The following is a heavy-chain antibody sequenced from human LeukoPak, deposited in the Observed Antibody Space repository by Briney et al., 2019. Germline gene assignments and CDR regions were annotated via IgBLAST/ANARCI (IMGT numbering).Heavy chain of an antibody. CDR2: ITWKSGYI. J-gene: IGHJ4*02. CDR3: AKDKSDSAFGYFDY. Sequence: GRSLRLSCPASGFTFDDYAMDWVRQAPGKGLGSVSCITWKSGYIGYADTVKGRFTISRDNAKNSLYLQMNSLRAEDLALYYCAKDKSDSAFGYFDYWGQGTLVTVSS. V-gene: IGHV3-9*03. CDR1: GFTFDDYA. D-gene: IGHD3-22*01.